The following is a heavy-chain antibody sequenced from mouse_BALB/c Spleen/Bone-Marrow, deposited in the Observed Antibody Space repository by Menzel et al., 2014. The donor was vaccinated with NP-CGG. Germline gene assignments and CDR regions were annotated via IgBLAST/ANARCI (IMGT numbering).Heavy chain of an antibody. Sequence: EVQGVESGGDLVKPGGSLKLSCAASGFTFSSYGMSWVRQTPDKGLEWVATISTGGSQTYYTDSVKGRFTISRDNAKNTLYLQMSSLKSEDSAIYYCARRGYDNSYWYFGVWGAGTTVTVSS. V-gene: IGHV5-6*01. J-gene: IGHJ1*01. CDR1: GFTFSSYG. CDR2: ISTGGSQT. D-gene: IGHD2-10*02. CDR3: ARRGYDNSYWYFGV.